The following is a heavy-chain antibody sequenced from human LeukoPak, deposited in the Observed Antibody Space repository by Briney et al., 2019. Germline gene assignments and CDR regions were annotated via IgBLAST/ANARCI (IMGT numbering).Heavy chain of an antibody. J-gene: IGHJ4*02. CDR3: AREVGGYIGERGYFDY. V-gene: IGHV3-66*01. D-gene: IGHD5-12*01. Sequence: AETLSLYCTASGFSVIRSFMSWVRQAPGKGLERASVIYSDGRTYYADAVKGRFTISRDNSQNTLYLLMNSLRAEDTAVYYCAREVGGYIGERGYFDYWGQGTLVAVPS. CDR2: IYSDGRT. CDR1: GFSVIRSF.